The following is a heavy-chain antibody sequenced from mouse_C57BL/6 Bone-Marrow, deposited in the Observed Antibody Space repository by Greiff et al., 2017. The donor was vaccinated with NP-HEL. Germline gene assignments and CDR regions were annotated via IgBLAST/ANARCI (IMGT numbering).Heavy chain of an antibody. J-gene: IGHJ2*01. CDR1: GYTFTSYW. V-gene: IGHV1-59*01. Sequence: VQLQQPGAELVRPGTSVKLSCKASGYTFTSYWMHWVKQRPGQGLEWIGVIDPSDSYTNYNQKFKGKATLTVDTSSSTAYMQLSSLTSEDSAVYYCARGVYYGFDYWGQGTTLTVSS. CDR3: ARGVYYGFDY. D-gene: IGHD1-1*01. CDR2: IDPSDSYT.